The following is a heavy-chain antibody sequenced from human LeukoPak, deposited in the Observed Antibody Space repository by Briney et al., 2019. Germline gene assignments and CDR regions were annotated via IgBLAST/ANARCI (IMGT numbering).Heavy chain of an antibody. V-gene: IGHV3-7*01. CDR2: IKQDGSEK. Sequence: GGSLRLSCAASGFTFSSYWMSWVRQAPGKGLEWVANIKQDGSEKYYVDSVKGRFTISRDNAKNSLYLQMNSLRAEDTAVYYCARELLTMIVDYYMDVWGKGTTVTVSS. CDR3: ARELLTMIVDYYMDV. J-gene: IGHJ6*03. CDR1: GFTFSSYW. D-gene: IGHD3-22*01.